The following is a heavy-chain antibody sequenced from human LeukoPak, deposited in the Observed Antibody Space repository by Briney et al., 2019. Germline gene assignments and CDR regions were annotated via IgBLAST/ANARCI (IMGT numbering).Heavy chain of an antibody. CDR1: GYTLTELS. V-gene: IGHV1-24*01. J-gene: IGHJ4*02. CDR2: FDPEDGET. D-gene: IGHD3-10*01. Sequence: ASVKVSCKVSGYTLTELSMHWVRQAPGKGLEWMGGFDPEDGETIYAQKFQGRVTMTEDTSTDTAYMELSSLRSEDTALYYCATVQGIATEFFFDYWGQGTLVTVSS. CDR3: ATVQGIATEFFFDY.